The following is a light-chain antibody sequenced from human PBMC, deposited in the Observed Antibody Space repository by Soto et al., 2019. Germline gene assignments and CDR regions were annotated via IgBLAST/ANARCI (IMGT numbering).Light chain of an antibody. CDR1: QSVSSSY. CDR2: GAS. V-gene: IGKV3-20*01. Sequence: IVVTKSPDTLSVSPGERATLSCRASQSVSSSYLAWYQQKPGQAPRLLIYGASSRATGIPDRFSGSGSCTNLTLPTISRQHHDVSASYCRQQNSYSLTFGRGTKV. CDR3: QQNSYSLT. J-gene: IGKJ4*01.